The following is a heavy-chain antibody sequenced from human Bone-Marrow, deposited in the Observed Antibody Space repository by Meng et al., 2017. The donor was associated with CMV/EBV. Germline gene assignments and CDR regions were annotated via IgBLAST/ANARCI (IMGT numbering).Heavy chain of an antibody. D-gene: IGHD2-2*01. CDR3: ARGAVVVVPADRKYYYYGMDV. V-gene: IGHV4-61*01. Sequence: SETLSLTCNVSGASVNSDNYYWSWIRQPPGKGLEYIGYVYYSGATNYNPSFKSRLTISIDTSKNQFSLKLTSATAADTAVYYCARGAVVVVPADRKYYYYGMDVWGQGTTVTVSS. CDR2: VYYSGAT. CDR1: GASVNSDNYY. J-gene: IGHJ6*02.